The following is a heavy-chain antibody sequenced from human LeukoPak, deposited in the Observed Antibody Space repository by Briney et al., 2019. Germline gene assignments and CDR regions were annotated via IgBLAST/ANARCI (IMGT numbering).Heavy chain of an antibody. D-gene: IGHD3-9*01. CDR3: ARDSLELYYDILTGYIDY. J-gene: IGHJ4*02. CDR1: GFTFSSYS. CDR2: ISSSSSYI. Sequence: PGGSLRLSCAASGFTFSSYSMNWVRQAPGKGLEWVSSISSSSSYIYYADSVKGRFTISRDNAKNSLYLQMNSLRAEDTAVYYCARDSLELYYDILTGYIDYWGQGTLVTASS. V-gene: IGHV3-21*01.